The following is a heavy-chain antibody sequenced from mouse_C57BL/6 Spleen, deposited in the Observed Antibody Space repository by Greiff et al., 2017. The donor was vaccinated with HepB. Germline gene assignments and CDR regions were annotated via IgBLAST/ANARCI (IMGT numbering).Heavy chain of an antibody. V-gene: IGHV1-69*01. CDR1: GYTFTSYW. CDR3: ARTAYYSKRDFDY. J-gene: IGHJ2*01. Sequence: VQLQESGAELVMPGASVKLSCKASGYTFTSYWMHWVKQRPGQGLEWIGEIDPSDSYTNYNQKFKGKSTLTVDKSSSTAYMQLSSLTSEDSAVYYCARTAYYSKRDFDYWGQGTTLTVSS. D-gene: IGHD2-5*01. CDR2: IDPSDSYT.